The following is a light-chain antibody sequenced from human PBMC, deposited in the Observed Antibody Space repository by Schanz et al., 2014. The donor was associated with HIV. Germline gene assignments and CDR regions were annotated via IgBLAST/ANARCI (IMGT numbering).Light chain of an antibody. Sequence: QSVLTQPPSVSAAPGQKVTISCSGSTSNIGDNYVSWYQQFPGTAPKLLIYDNGRPASGIPDRFSASKSGTSASLDITGLQTGDEADYYCGAWDSSLSGGLFGGGTKLTVL. CDR3: GAWDSSLSGGL. V-gene: IGLV1-51*01. CDR1: TSNIGDNY. CDR2: DNG. J-gene: IGLJ2*01.